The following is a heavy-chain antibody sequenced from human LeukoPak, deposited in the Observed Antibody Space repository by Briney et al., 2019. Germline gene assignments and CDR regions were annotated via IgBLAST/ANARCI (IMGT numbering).Heavy chain of an antibody. Sequence: GRSLRLSCAASGFTFSSYAMHWVRQAPGKGLEWVAVISYDGSNKYYADSVKGRFTISRDNSKNTLYLQMNSLRAEDTAVYYCAREGSDTAMVLDYWGQGTLVTVSS. CDR2: ISYDGSNK. V-gene: IGHV3-30-3*01. J-gene: IGHJ4*02. D-gene: IGHD5-18*01. CDR3: AREGSDTAMVLDY. CDR1: GFTFSSYA.